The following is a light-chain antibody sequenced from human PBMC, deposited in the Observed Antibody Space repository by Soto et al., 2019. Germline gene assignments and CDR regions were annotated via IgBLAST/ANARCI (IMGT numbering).Light chain of an antibody. CDR3: SSYRSGNTLV. V-gene: IGLV2-14*01. J-gene: IGLJ2*01. CDR1: SSDVGGYNY. CDR2: EVS. Sequence: QSALTQPASVSGSPGQSITISCTGTSSDVGGYNYVSWFQQHPDKAPKLMIYEVSNRPSGVSNRFSGSKSGNTASLTISGLQAEDEADYYCSSYRSGNTLVFGGGTKLTVL.